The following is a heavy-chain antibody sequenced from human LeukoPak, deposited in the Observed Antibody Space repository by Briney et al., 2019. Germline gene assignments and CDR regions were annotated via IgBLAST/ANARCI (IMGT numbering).Heavy chain of an antibody. D-gene: IGHD6-19*01. V-gene: IGHV3-48*01. J-gene: IGHJ4*02. CDR3: AKGWGYSSRLEDY. CDR1: GFTFSSYS. Sequence: GGSLRLSCAASGFTFSSYSMNWVRQAPGKGLEWISYIDGSHSTIYYADSVKGRFTISRDNSKNTLYLQMNSLRAEDTAFYYCAKGWGYSSRLEDYWGQGTLVTVSS. CDR2: IDGSHSTI.